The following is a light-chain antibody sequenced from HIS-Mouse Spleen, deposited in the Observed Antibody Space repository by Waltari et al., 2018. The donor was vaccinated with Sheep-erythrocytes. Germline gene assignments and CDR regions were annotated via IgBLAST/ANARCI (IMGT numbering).Light chain of an antibody. CDR1: SSDVGGYNY. CDR3: SSYTSSSTFVV. V-gene: IGLV2-14*03. J-gene: IGLJ2*01. CDR2: DVS. Sequence: QSALTQPASVSGSPGQSITISCTGTSSDVGGYNYVSWYQQHPGKAPKLMIYDVSHRPSGFPNLFSGSKSGNTASLTISGLQAEDEADYYCSSYTSSSTFVVFGGGTKLTVL.